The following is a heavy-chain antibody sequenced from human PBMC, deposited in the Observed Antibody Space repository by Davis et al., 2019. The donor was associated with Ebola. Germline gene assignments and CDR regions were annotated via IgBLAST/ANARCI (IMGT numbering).Heavy chain of an antibody. Sequence: SETLSLTCTVSGGSISSSSYYWGWICQPPGKGLEWIGSSYYSGITYYNPSLKSRVTIYVDTSKNQFSLKLGSVTAADTAVYYCASPENDYIWGSYRKWGQGTLVTVSS. CDR2: SYYSGIT. CDR1: GGSISSSSYY. J-gene: IGHJ4*02. CDR3: ASPENDYIWGSYRK. V-gene: IGHV4-39*01. D-gene: IGHD3-16*02.